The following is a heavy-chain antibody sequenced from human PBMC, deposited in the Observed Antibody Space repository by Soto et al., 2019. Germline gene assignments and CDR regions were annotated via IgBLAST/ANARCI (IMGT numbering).Heavy chain of an antibody. CDR2: MNPNSGNT. J-gene: IGHJ4*02. V-gene: IGHV1-8*01. Sequence: GASVKVSCKASGYTFTSYDINWVRQATGQGLEWMGWMNPNSGNTGYAQKFQGRVTMTRNTSISTAYMELSSLRSEDTAVYYCARGPEVRGVITYYFDYWGQGTLVTVSS. CDR3: ARGPEVRGVITYYFDY. CDR1: GYTFTSYD. D-gene: IGHD3-10*01.